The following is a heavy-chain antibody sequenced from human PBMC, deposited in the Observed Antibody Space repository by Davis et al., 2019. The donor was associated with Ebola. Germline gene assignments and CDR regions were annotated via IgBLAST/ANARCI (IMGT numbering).Heavy chain of an antibody. CDR2: ISGSGGST. Sequence: GESLKISCAASGFTFSSYAMSWVRQAPGKGLEWVSAISGSGGSTYYADSVKGRFTISRDNSKNTLYLQMNSLRAEDTAVYYCAKDQERVSSSWNYYYYGMDVWGQGTTVTVSS. D-gene: IGHD6-13*01. CDR3: AKDQERVSSSWNYYYYGMDV. CDR1: GFTFSSYA. J-gene: IGHJ6*02. V-gene: IGHV3-23*01.